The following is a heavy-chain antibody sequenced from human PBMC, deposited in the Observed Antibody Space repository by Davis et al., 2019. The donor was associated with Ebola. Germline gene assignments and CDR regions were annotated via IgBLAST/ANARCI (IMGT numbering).Heavy chain of an antibody. CDR1: GFTFRTYW. V-gene: IGHV3-7*01. D-gene: IGHD6-19*01. CDR3: ATTPQYSSGQNKPFDY. CDR2: IKEDGSEK. J-gene: IGHJ4*02. Sequence: PGGSLRLSCAASGFTFRTYWMSWVRQAPGKGLEWVANIKEDGSEKFYVDSLKGRFTISRDNSKNTLYLQMNSLRAEDTAVYYCATTPQYSSGQNKPFDYWGQGTLVTVSS.